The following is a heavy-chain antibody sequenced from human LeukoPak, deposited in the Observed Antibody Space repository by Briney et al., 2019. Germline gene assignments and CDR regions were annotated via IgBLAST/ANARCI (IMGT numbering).Heavy chain of an antibody. J-gene: IGHJ4*02. CDR3: AQRPLTAMVGFDY. CDR1: AFSLTSRSVG. V-gene: IGHV2-5*01. D-gene: IGHD5-18*01. Sequence: SGPTLVNPTQTLTLTCTFSAFSLTSRSVGVGCIRQPPGTALEWLALIFWNDDKHYRPSLKRRLTITKDTSKNQVVLTLTNLVPVDTATYYCAQRPLTAMVGFDYWGQGTLVTVSS. CDR2: IFWNDDK.